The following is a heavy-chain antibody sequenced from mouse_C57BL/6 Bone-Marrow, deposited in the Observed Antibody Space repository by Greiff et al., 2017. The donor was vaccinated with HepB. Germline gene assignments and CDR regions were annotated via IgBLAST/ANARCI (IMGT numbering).Heavy chain of an antibody. D-gene: IGHD1-1*01. J-gene: IGHJ2*01. CDR3: TRGDYGSLYYFDY. CDR2: IDPETGGT. Sequence: VQLQQSGAELVRPGASVTLSCKASGYTFTDYEMHWVKQTPVHGLEWIGAIDPETGGTAYNQKFKGKAILTADKSSSTAYMELRSLTSEDSAVYYCTRGDYGSLYYFDYWGQGTTLTVSS. V-gene: IGHV1-15*01. CDR1: GYTFTDYE.